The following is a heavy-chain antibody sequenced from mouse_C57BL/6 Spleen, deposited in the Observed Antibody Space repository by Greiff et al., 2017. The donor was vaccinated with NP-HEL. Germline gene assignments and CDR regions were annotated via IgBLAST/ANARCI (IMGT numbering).Heavy chain of an antibody. V-gene: IGHV5-4*01. J-gene: IGHJ2*01. D-gene: IGHD4-1*02. CDR3: ARDLQLGRGY. CDR1: GFTFSSYA. Sequence: EVKLVESGGGLVKPGGSLKLSCAASGFTFSSYAMSWVRQTPEKRLEWVATISDGGSYTYYPDNVKGRFTISRDNAKNNLYLQMSHLKSEDTAMYYRARDLQLGRGYWGQGTTLTVSS. CDR2: ISDGGSYT.